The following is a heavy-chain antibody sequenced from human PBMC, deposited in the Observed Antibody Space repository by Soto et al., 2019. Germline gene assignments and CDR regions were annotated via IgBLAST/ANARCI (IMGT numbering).Heavy chain of an antibody. D-gene: IGHD2-15*01. CDR3: VTTTSGLLIDY. CDR2: IYYSGST. J-gene: IGHJ4*01. Sequence: QLQLQESGPGLVQPSETLSLTCTVSGGSISSDTYYWGWVRQPPGKGLEWIGSIYYSGSTYYNPSLKRRITISVDTSKNQFSLMLSSVIAADTAVYYCVTTTSGLLIDYWGHGIQVTV. CDR1: GGSISSDTYY. V-gene: IGHV4-39*01.